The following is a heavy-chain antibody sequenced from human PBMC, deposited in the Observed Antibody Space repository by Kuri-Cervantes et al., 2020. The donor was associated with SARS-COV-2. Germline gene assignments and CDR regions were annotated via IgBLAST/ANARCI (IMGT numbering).Heavy chain of an antibody. Sequence: SQTLSLTCAVYGGSFSGYYWSWIRQPPGKGLEWIGEINHSGSTNYNPSLKSRVTISVDTSKNQFSLKLSSVTAADTAVYYCARDLPYCSRASCSRFDYWGQGTLVTVSS. V-gene: IGHV4-34*01. CDR3: ARDLPYCSRASCSRFDY. CDR1: GGSFSGYY. D-gene: IGHD2-2*01. J-gene: IGHJ4*02. CDR2: INHSGST.